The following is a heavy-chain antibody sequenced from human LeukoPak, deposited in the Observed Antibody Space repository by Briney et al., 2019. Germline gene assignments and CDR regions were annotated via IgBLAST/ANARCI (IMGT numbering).Heavy chain of an antibody. V-gene: IGHV3-21*01. CDR2: ISSSSSYI. Sequence: GGSLRLSCAASGFTFSSYSMNWVRQAPGKGLEWVSSISSSSSYIYYADSVKGRFTISRDNAKNSLYLQMNSLRAEDTAVYYCARLASSHSSSRNFDYWGQGTLVTVSS. CDR3: ARLASSHSSSRNFDY. J-gene: IGHJ4*02. CDR1: GFTFSSYS. D-gene: IGHD6-13*01.